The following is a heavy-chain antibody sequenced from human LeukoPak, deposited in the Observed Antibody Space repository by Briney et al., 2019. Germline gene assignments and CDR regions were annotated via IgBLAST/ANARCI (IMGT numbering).Heavy chain of an antibody. Sequence: GGSLRLSCVASGFTFGKYWMSWVRQAPGKGLEWVAVISYDGSNKYYADSVKGRFTISRDNSKNTLYLQMNSLRAEDTAVYYCAKEGGSGWSYDYWGQGTLVTVSS. CDR1: GFTFGKYW. CDR2: ISYDGSNK. D-gene: IGHD6-19*01. V-gene: IGHV3-30*18. CDR3: AKEGGSGWSYDY. J-gene: IGHJ4*02.